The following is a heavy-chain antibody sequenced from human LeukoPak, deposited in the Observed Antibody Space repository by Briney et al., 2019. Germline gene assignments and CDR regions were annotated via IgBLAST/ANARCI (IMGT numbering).Heavy chain of an antibody. J-gene: IGHJ2*01. CDR2: ISGSSSYI. D-gene: IGHD2-2*01. V-gene: IGHV3-21*01. CDR1: GFTFSSYS. Sequence: GGSLRLSCAASGFTFSSYSMNWVRQAPGKGLEWVSSISGSSSYIYYADSVKGRFTISRDNAKNSLYLQMNSLRAEDTAVYYCARGIVVVPAAETYWYFDLWGRGTLVTVSS. CDR3: ARGIVVVPAAETYWYFDL.